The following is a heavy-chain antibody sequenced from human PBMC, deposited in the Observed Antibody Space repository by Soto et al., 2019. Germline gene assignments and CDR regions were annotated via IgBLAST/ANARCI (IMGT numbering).Heavy chain of an antibody. CDR1: GYSFTSYW. J-gene: IGHJ6*04. CDR2: IDPSDSYT. D-gene: IGHD4-17*01. CDR3: ASLLPTVTTDYYYGMDV. Sequence: PGESLKISCKGSGYSFTSYWISWVRQMPGKGLEWMGRIDPSDSYTNYSPSFQGHVTISADKSISTAYLQWSSLKASDTAMYYCASLLPTVTTDYYYGMDVWGKGTTVTVSS. V-gene: IGHV5-10-1*01.